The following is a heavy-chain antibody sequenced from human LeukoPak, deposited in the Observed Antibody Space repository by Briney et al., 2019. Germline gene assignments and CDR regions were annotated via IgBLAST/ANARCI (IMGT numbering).Heavy chain of an antibody. Sequence: GGSLRLSCAASGFTFSIYGMNWVRQSPGKGLEWVSGIGGSSDRTYYADSVKGRFSISRDNSKNTLYLQMKSLRAEDTAVYYCAKGGGYEAQYYYYYLDVWGKGTTVTISS. CDR2: IGGSSDRT. V-gene: IGHV3-23*01. CDR3: AKGGGYEAQYYYYYLDV. J-gene: IGHJ6*03. CDR1: GFTFSIYG. D-gene: IGHD5-12*01.